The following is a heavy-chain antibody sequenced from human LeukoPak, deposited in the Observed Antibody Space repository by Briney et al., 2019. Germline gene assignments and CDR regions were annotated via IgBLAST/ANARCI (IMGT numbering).Heavy chain of an antibody. J-gene: IGHJ4*02. CDR3: AVGSGSYSGDNFDY. D-gene: IGHD1-26*01. CDR1: GYSISSGYY. Sequence: SETLSLTCTVSGYSISSGYYWGWIRQPPGKGLEWIGSIYHSGSTYYNPSLKSRVTISVDTSKNQFSLNLSSVTAADTAVYYCAVGSGSYSGDNFDYWGQGTLVTVSS. V-gene: IGHV4-38-2*02. CDR2: IYHSGST.